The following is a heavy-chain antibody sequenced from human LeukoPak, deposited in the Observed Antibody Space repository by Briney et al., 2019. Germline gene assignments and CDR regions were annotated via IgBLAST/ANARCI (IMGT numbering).Heavy chain of an antibody. V-gene: IGHV4-39*01. CDR1: GGSISSSSYY. Sequence: TSETLSLTCTVSGGSISSSSYYWGWIRQPPGKGLEWIGSIYYSGSTYYNPSLKSRVTISVDTSKNQFSLRLSSVTAADTAVYYCARANTYSSGYHFDYCGQGTLVTVSS. CDR2: IYYSGST. D-gene: IGHD3-22*01. J-gene: IGHJ4*02. CDR3: ARANTYSSGYHFDY.